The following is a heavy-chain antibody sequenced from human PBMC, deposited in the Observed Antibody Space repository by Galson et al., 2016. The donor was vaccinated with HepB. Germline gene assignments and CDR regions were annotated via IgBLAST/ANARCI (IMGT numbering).Heavy chain of an antibody. J-gene: IGHJ5*02. CDR2: ISGSSVTA. V-gene: IGHV3-48*02. CDR1: GFTFNTYS. D-gene: IGHD4/OR15-4a*01. Sequence: SLRLSCAASGFTFNTYSMNWVRQAPGKGLEWVSYISGSSVTAYYADSAKGQFTISRDNAKNSLYLQMNSLRDEDTAVYYCTRFSDYDFGWFDPWGQGTLVTVSS. CDR3: TRFSDYDFGWFDP.